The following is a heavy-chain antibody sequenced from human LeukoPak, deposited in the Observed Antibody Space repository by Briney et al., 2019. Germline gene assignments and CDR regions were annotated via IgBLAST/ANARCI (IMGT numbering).Heavy chain of an antibody. CDR1: GGSINYYY. V-gene: IGHV4-59*01. J-gene: IGHJ4*02. CDR2: IYYSGGT. D-gene: IGHD3-22*01. CDR3: ARAYYYDSSGYSSDFDY. Sequence: SETLSLTCTVSGGSINYYYWMWIRQPPGKGLEWIGYIYYSGGTHYNPSLKSRVTMLVDTSKNQFSLKLTAVTAADTAVYYCARAYYYDSSGYSSDFDYWGQGTLVTVSS.